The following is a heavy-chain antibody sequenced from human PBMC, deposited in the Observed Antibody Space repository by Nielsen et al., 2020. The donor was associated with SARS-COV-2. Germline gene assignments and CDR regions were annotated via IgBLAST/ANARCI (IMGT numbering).Heavy chain of an antibody. D-gene: IGHD2-2*01. CDR1: GFSCRNYD. Sequence: GESLKISCAASGFSCRNYDMTWVRQAPGKGLEWVSAIVGSGDTTYYADSVKGRFTISRDNSKNMLYLQMTSLRAEDTAVYFCGTRCCSSIANVDLWGQGTLVTVSS. J-gene: IGHJ5*02. CDR3: GTRCCSSIANVDL. V-gene: IGHV3-23*01. CDR2: IVGSGDTT.